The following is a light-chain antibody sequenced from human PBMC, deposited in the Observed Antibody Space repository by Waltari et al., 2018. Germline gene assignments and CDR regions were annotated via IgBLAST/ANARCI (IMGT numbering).Light chain of an antibody. CDR2: DTS. CDR3: QQYSNWPRVT. V-gene: IGKV3-15*01. J-gene: IGKJ4*01. CDR1: QSISSN. Sequence: EIMMTQSSATLSVSPGERATLSCRASQSISSNLAWYQLKPGQAPRPLIYDTSTRATGIPARFSGSGSGTEFTLTISSLQSEDFAVYYCQQYSNWPRVTFGGGTKVEIQ.